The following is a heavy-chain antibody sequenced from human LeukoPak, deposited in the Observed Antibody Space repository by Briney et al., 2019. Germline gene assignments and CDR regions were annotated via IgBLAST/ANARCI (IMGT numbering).Heavy chain of an antibody. J-gene: IGHJ4*02. CDR2: ISYDGSNT. D-gene: IGHD6-13*01. Sequence: GGSLRLSCAASGFTFSSYAMHWVRQAPGKGLEWVALISYDGSNTYFADSVKGRFTISRDNSKNTLYLQMNSLRAEDTAVYYCARAPYSSTWFFDYWGQGTLVTVSS. CDR1: GFTFSSYA. V-gene: IGHV3-30*14. CDR3: ARAPYSSTWFFDY.